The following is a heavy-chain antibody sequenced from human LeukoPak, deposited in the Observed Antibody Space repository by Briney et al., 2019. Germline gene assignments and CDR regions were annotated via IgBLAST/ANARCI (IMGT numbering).Heavy chain of an antibody. Sequence: GASVKVSCKASGGTFSSYAISWVRQAPGQGLEWMGGIIPIFGTANYAQKFQGRVTITADESTSTAYMELSSLRSEDTAVYYCAKDQRWESPHYLDSWGQGTLVTVSP. CDR3: AKDQRWESPHYLDS. CDR2: IIPIFGTA. V-gene: IGHV1-69*13. J-gene: IGHJ4*02. D-gene: IGHD1-26*01. CDR1: GGTFSSYA.